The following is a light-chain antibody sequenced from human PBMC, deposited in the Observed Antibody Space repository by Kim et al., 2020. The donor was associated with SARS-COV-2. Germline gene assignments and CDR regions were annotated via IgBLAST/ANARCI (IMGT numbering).Light chain of an antibody. Sequence: VALGQKARSTCQGESLGSYYATWYQQKQGQAPILVIYGKNNRPSGIPDRFSGSSSGNTASLTITGTPAGDEADYYCNSRDSNDNVVFGGGTQLTVL. CDR3: NSRDSNDNVV. CDR1: SLGSYY. V-gene: IGLV3-19*01. J-gene: IGLJ2*01. CDR2: GKN.